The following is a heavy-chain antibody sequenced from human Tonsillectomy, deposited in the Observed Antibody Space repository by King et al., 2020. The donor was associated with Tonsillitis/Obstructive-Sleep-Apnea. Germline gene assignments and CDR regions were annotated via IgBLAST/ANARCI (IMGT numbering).Heavy chain of an antibody. CDR2: IIPIFGTA. Sequence: QLVQSGAEVKKPGSSVKVSCKASGGTFSSYAISWVRQAPGQGLEWMGEIIPIFGTANYAQKFQGRVTITADESTSTAYMELSSLRSEDTAVYYCAREVVSPHSGSYWWDYWGQGTLVTVSS. J-gene: IGHJ4*02. CDR1: GGTFSSYA. CDR3: AREVVSPHSGSYWWDY. V-gene: IGHV1-69*01. D-gene: IGHD1-26*01.